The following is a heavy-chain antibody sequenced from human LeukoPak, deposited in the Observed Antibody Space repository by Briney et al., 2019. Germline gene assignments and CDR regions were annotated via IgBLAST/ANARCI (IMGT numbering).Heavy chain of an antibody. V-gene: IGHV1-24*01. D-gene: IGHD2-2*01. J-gene: IGHJ6*02. CDR2: FDPEDGET. CDR1: GYTLTELS. Sequence: ASVKVSCKVSGYTLTELSMHWVRQAPGKGLEWVGGFDPEDGETIYAQKFQGRVTMTEDTSTDTAYMELSSLRSEDTAVYYCATGEYCSSTSCPFYYYGMDVWGQGTTVTVSS. CDR3: ATGEYCSSTSCPFYYYGMDV.